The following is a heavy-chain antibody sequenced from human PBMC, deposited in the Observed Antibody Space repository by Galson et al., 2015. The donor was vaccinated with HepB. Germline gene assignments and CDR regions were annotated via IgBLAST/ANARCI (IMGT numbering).Heavy chain of an antibody. D-gene: IGHD3-10*01. J-gene: IGHJ4*02. V-gene: IGHV1-8*01. CDR1: GYTFTSYD. CDR2: MNPNSGNT. Sequence: SVKVSCKASGYTFTSYDINWVRQATGQGLEWMGWMNPNSGNTGYAQKFQGRVTMTRNTSISTAYMELSSLRSEDTAVYYCASRITMVRGHDPFDYWGQGTLVTVSS. CDR3: ASRITMVRGHDPFDY.